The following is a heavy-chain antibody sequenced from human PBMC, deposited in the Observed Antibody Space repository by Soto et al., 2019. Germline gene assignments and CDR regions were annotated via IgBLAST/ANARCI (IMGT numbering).Heavy chain of an antibody. Sequence: GGSLRLSCAASGFTFSSYAMSWVRQAPGKGLEWVSAISGSGGSTYYADSVKGRFTISRDNSKSSLFLQMNSVRVDDTAVYYCVRDPGRRAPIYYWGQRTLVTVSS. CDR2: ISGSGGST. V-gene: IGHV3-23*01. CDR1: GFTFSSYA. CDR3: VRDPGRRAPIYY. D-gene: IGHD3-9*01. J-gene: IGHJ4*02.